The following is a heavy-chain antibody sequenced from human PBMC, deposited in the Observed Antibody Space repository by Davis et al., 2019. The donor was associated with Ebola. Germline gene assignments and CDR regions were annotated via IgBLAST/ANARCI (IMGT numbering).Heavy chain of an antibody. D-gene: IGHD3-16*01. V-gene: IGHV4-31*03. J-gene: IGHJ4*02. CDR3: AREERSWGCVDY. CDR1: GGSISSGGYY. Sequence: PSETLSLTCTVSGGSISSGGYYWSWIRQHPGKGLEWIGYIYYSGSTYYNPSLKSRVTISVDTSKNQFSLKLSSVTAADTAVYYCAREERSWGCVDYWGQGTLVTVSS. CDR2: IYYSGST.